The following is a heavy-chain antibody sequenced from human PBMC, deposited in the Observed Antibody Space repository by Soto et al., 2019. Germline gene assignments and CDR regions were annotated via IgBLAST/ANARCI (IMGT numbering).Heavy chain of an antibody. CDR3: AREGWPLLQTGMDV. V-gene: IGHV3-48*02. CDR2: ISSSNRTI. CDR1: GFTFRGYS. D-gene: IGHD2-15*01. Sequence: HPVGSLRLSGAASGFTFRGYSVNWVGQAPGKGLEWVSYISSSNRTINYADSVKGRFIISRDNAKNSLYLQMHSLRDEDTAVYYCAREGWPLLQTGMDVWGQGTTVTVSS. J-gene: IGHJ6*02.